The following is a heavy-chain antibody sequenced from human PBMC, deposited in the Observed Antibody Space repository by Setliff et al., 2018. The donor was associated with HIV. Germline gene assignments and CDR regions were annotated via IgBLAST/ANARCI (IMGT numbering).Heavy chain of an antibody. CDR2: IYASGT. D-gene: IGHD5-18*01. CDR1: GGSIGTYY. CDR3: ARGVQLWFRN. J-gene: IGHJ4*02. V-gene: IGHV4-4*07. Sequence: SETLSLTCTVSGGSIGTYYWNWIRLPAGKGLEWIGRIYASGTNYNPSLKSRVTMSLDTSKRQFSLKLSSVTAADTAVYYCARGVQLWFRNWGQGTLVTVSS.